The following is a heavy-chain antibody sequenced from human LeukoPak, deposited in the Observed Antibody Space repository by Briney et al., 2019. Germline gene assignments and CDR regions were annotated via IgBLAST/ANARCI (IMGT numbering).Heavy chain of an antibody. CDR3: ARTYCSSTSCYSGY. CDR2: ISAYNGNT. J-gene: IGHJ4*02. CDR1: GYTFTSYG. V-gene: IGHV1-18*01. Sequence: GASVKVSCKASGYTFTSYGISWVRQAPGQGLEWMGWISAYNGNTNYAQKLQGRVTVTTDTSTSTAYMELRSLRSDDTAVYYCARTYCSSTSCYSGYWGQGTLVTVSS. D-gene: IGHD2-2*01.